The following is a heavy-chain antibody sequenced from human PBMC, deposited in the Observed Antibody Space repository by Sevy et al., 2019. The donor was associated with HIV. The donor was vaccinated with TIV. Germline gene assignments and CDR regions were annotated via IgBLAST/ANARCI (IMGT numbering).Heavy chain of an antibody. CDR2: ISPSGHAI. CDR1: GFIFSNYE. CDR3: ARDIDGSGYSYAFDL. V-gene: IGHV3-48*03. J-gene: IGHJ3*01. D-gene: IGHD3-22*01. Sequence: GGSLRLSCKASGFIFSNYEMNWVRQAPGKGLEWVSYISPSGHAIYYADSVKGRFTVSRDNAKNSLYLQMNSLRGDDTALYYCARDIDGSGYSYAFDLWGQGTMVTVSS.